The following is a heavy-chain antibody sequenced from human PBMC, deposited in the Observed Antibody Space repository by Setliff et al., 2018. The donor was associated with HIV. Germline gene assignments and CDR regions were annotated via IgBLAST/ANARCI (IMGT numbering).Heavy chain of an antibody. CDR2: INHSGST. CDR1: GGSFSGHY. D-gene: IGHD3-3*01. CDR3: ARGRNFWSDYYHYYYMDV. V-gene: IGHV4-34*01. J-gene: IGHJ6*03. Sequence: SETLSLTCAVYGGSFSGHYWTWIRQPPGKGLEWIGYINHSGSTNYNPSLKSRVTISADTSKNQFSLKLSSVTAADTAVYYCARGRNFWSDYYHYYYMDVWGKGTMVNVSS.